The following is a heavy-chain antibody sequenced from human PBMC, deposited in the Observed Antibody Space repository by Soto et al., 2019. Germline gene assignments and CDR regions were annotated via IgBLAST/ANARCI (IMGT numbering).Heavy chain of an antibody. J-gene: IGHJ5*02. CDR3: ARQGIEATGRRFDP. CDR1: GGSISSGDYY. V-gene: IGHV4-39*01. CDR2: VRYSGST. D-gene: IGHD6-25*01. Sequence: SETLSLTCTVSGGSISSGDYYWSWIRQPPGKGLEWIGEVRYSGSTNYNPSLKSRVTLDSSRNHFSLGLTSATAADSGTYYCARQGIEATGRRFDPWGQGTLVTSPQ.